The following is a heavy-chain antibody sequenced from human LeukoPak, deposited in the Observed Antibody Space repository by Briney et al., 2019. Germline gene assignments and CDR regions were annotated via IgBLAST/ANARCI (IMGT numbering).Heavy chain of an antibody. CDR2: ISWNSGSI. CDR3: AKDSSTYIAAIAD. D-gene: IGHD6-13*01. CDR1: GFTYDDYA. J-gene: IGHJ4*02. V-gene: IGHV3-9*01. Sequence: QSGGSLRLSCAASGFTYDDYAMHWVRHAPGKGLEWVSGISWNSGSIDYADSVKGRFTISRDNAKNSLYLQMNSLRAEDTALYYCAKDSSTYIAAIADWGQGTLVTVSS.